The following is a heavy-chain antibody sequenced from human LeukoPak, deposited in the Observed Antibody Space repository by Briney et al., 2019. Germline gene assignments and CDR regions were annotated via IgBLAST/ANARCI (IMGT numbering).Heavy chain of an antibody. J-gene: IGHJ6*02. CDR3: ARDAAYQLLFYGMDV. V-gene: IGHV3-66*01. CDR2: IYSGGST. D-gene: IGHD2-2*01. Sequence: GGSLRLSCAASGFTVSSNYMSWVRQAPGKGLEWVSVIYSGGSTYYADSVKGRFTISRDNSKNTLYLQMNSLRAEDTAVYYCARDAAYQLLFYGMDVWGQGTTVTVSS. CDR1: GFTVSSNY.